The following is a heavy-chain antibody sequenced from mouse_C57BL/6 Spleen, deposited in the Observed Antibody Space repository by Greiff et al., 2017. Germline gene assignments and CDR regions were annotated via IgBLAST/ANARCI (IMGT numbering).Heavy chain of an antibody. CDR2: INPYNGGT. V-gene: IGHV1-19*01. CDR3: ARCPRYYDSYCGD. D-gene: IGHD2-4*01. CDR1: GYTFTDYY. J-gene: IGHJ2*01. Sequence: VQLKQSGPVLVKPGASVKMSCKASGYTFTDYYMNWVKQSHGKSLEWIGVINPYNGGTSYNQKFKGKATLTVDKSSSTAYMELDSLTSEDSAVYDCARCPRYYDSYCGDWGQGTTLTVSS.